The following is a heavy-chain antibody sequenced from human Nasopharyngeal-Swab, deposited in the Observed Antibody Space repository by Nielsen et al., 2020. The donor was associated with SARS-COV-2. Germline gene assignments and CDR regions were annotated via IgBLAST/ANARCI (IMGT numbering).Heavy chain of an antibody. CDR3: ASHRSGYYNSGGPFDY. V-gene: IGHV1-18*04. D-gene: IGHD3-22*01. J-gene: IGHJ4*02. Sequence: ASVKLSCKASGYTFASYGFDWVRQAPGQGLEWMGWNSAYNGDTHYAQKFQGRGTMSTDTATSTAYMDLRSLISDATAVYYCASHRSGYYNSGGPFDYWSQGTLFTVSS. CDR1: GYTFASYG. CDR2: NSAYNGDT.